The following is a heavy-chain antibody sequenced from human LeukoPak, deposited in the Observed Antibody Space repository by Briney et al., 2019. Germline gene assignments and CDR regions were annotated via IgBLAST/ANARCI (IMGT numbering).Heavy chain of an antibody. CDR1: GDSISNYF. CDR2: LSYSGRP. J-gene: IGHJ4*02. D-gene: IGHD4-17*01. Sequence: PSETLSLTCTVSGDSISNYFWSWIRQPPGKGLEWIGYLSYSGRPNYNPSLKSRVTISVDTSKNQFSLKLTSVTAADTAVYYCARGVTTLDYWGQGTLVTVSS. V-gene: IGHV4-59*01. CDR3: ARGVTTLDY.